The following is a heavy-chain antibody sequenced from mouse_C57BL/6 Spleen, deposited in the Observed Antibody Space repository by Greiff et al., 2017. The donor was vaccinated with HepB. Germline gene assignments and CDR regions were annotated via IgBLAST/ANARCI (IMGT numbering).Heavy chain of an antibody. CDR2: ISSGSSTI. Sequence: DVMLVESGGGLVKPGGSLKLSCAASGFTFSDYGMHWVRQAPEKGLEWVAYISSGSSTIYYADTVKGRFTISRDNAKNTLFLQMTSLRSEDTAMYYCAKIYYSNSFAYWGQGTLVTVSA. J-gene: IGHJ3*01. V-gene: IGHV5-17*01. CDR1: GFTFSDYG. D-gene: IGHD2-5*01. CDR3: AKIYYSNSFAY.